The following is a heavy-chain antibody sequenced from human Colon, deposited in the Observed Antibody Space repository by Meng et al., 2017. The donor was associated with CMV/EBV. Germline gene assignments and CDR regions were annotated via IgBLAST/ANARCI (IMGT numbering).Heavy chain of an antibody. CDR1: GYTFTGYY. CDR2: IDPNSGGT. J-gene: IGHJ5*02. V-gene: IGHV1-2*02. Sequence: ASVKVSCKASGYTFTGYYMHWVRQAPGQGLEWMGWIDPNSGGTNYAQKLQGRVTMTTDTSTSTAYMELRSLRSDDTAVYYCAREGTQGGYNYGPWGQGTLVTVSS. D-gene: IGHD5-18*01. CDR3: AREGTQGGYNYGP.